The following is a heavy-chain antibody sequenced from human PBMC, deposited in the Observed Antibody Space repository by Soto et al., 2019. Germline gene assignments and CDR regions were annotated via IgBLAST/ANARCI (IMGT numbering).Heavy chain of an antibody. Sequence: QLHLVQSGAVVKKPGASVTVSCSASGYPVTAYYMHWVRQAPGRGLEWMGGINPATGPAKYTQTFQGRVTMTRDTPTSTVFRELGGLTSEDPAVFFCARGGGVGVAGSAAFDMWGQGTLVTVSS. J-gene: IGHJ3*02. D-gene: IGHD3-3*01. CDR2: INPATGPA. V-gene: IGHV1-2*02. CDR1: GYPVTAYY. CDR3: ARGGGVGVAGSAAFDM.